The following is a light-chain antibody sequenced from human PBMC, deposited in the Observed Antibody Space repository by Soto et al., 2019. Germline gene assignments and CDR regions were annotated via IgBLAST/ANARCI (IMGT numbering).Light chain of an antibody. J-gene: IGLJ2*01. CDR1: SSDVGGYNY. CDR3: SSYTSSSTLVV. Sequence: QSVLTQPASVSGSPGQSITISCTGTSSDVGGYNYVSWYQQHPGKAPKLMIYEVSNRPSGVSNRFSGSKSGNTASLTISGLQAEDEAYDYCSSYTSSSTLVVFGGGTKLTVL. CDR2: EVS. V-gene: IGLV2-14*01.